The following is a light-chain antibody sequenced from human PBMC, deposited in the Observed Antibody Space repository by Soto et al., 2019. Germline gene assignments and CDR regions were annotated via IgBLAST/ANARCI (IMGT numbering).Light chain of an antibody. J-gene: IGKJ2*01. CDR2: YAS. CDR3: QQYGSSPPMYT. CDR1: QSVSSTY. V-gene: IGKV3-20*01. Sequence: EIVLTQSPGTLSLSPGERATLSCRASQSVSSTYLAWYQQKPGQAPRLLLYYASKRATGIPDRFSGSGSGTDFTLTISRLEPEDFAVYYCQQYGSSPPMYTFGQGTKLEIK.